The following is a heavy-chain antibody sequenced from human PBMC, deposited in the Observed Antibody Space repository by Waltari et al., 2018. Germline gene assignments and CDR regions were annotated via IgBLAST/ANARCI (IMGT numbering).Heavy chain of an antibody. CDR1: GFTFSGHL. Sequence: EVQMVESGGGLVQPGGSLRLSCAASGFTFSGHLMHWVRQGPGKGLVWVARINDDGSRTAYADSVKGRVTISRDNAKNILYLEMSSLTAEDTAVYYCGRESTTDWYVDHWGQGTLVTVSS. J-gene: IGHJ4*02. CDR3: GRESTTDWYVDH. CDR2: INDDGSRT. V-gene: IGHV3-74*01. D-gene: IGHD3-9*01.